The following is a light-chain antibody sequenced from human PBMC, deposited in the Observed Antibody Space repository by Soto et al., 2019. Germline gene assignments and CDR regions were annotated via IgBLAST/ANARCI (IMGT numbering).Light chain of an antibody. J-gene: IGKJ3*01. V-gene: IGKV3-20*01. CDR1: QSVNWKY. CDR2: HTT. Sequence: EIVLTQAPGTLSLSPGERATLSCRASQSVNWKYLAWYQQKPCQAPRLLIYHTTSRTTGIPDKFSGTGSWIAFTLTSSRLEPEDFAVYYCQKCGRSTPTFDPETKVHIK. CDR3: QKCGRSTPT.